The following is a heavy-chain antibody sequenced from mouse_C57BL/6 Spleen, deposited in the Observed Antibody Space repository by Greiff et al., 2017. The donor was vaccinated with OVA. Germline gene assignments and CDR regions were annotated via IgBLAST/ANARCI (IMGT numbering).Heavy chain of an antibody. CDR3: AREGGPNWDVGYAMDY. J-gene: IGHJ4*01. V-gene: IGHV1-76*01. Sequence: QVQLQQSGAELVRPGASVKLSCKASGYTFTDYYINWVKQRPGQGLEWIARIYPGSGNTYYNEKFKGKATLTAEKSSSTAYMQLSSLTSEDSAVYFCAREGGPNWDVGYAMDYWGQGTSVTVSS. CDR1: GYTFTDYY. D-gene: IGHD4-1*01. CDR2: IYPGSGNT.